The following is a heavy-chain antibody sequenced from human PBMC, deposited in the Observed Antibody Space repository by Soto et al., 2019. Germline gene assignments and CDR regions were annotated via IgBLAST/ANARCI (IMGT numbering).Heavy chain of an antibody. CDR3: ARVNDYGVDFDY. V-gene: IGHV4-39*01. CDR1: GGSISSSTYY. Sequence: PSETLSLTCTVSGGSISSSTYYWGWIRQPPGKGLEWIGTIYYSGRAYYNPSLKSRVTISVDTSKNQFSLRLSPVTAADTAIYYCARVNDYGVDFDYWGQGTLVTVS. J-gene: IGHJ4*02. CDR2: IYYSGRA. D-gene: IGHD4-17*01.